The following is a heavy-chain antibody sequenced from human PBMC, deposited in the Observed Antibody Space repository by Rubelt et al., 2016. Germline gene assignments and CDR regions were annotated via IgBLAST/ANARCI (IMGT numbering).Heavy chain of an antibody. V-gene: IGHV3-48*02. J-gene: IGHJ3*02. CDR3: ARRCSSTSCYPRVDAFDI. CDR2: ISSSSSTI. D-gene: IGHD2-2*01. CDR1: GFTFSSYS. Sequence: AASGFTFSSYSMNWVRQAPGKGLEWVSYISSSSSTIYYADSVKGRFTISRDNAKNSLYLQMNSLRDEDTAVYYCARRCSSTSCYPRVDAFDIWGQGTMVTVSS.